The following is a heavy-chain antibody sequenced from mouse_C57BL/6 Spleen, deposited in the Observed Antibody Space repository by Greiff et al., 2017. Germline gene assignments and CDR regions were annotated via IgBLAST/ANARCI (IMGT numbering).Heavy chain of an antibody. D-gene: IGHD1-1*01. CDR2: IYPGDGDT. J-gene: IGHJ1*03. V-gene: IGHV1-82*01. CDR1: GYAFSSSW. Sequence: VHLVESGPELVKPGASVKISCKASGYAFSSSWMNWVKQRPGKGLEWIGRIYPGDGDTNYNGKFKGNATLTAYKSSSTASMQLSSLTSEDSAVYFGSRGYYCTSYGYFDVWGTGTTVTVSS. CDR3: SRGYYCTSYGYFDV.